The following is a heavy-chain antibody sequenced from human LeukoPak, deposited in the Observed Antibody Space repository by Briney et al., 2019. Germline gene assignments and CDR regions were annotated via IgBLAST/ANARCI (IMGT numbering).Heavy chain of an antibody. J-gene: IGHJ4*02. CDR3: ARDLVRGVITPYFDY. Sequence: PGGSLRLSCAASGFTFSSYGMHWVRQAPCKGLEWVAVIWCDGSNKYYADSVKGRFTISRDNSKNTLYLQMNSLRAEDTAVYYCARDLVRGVITPYFDYWGQGTLVTVSS. V-gene: IGHV3-33*01. CDR2: IWCDGSNK. D-gene: IGHD3-10*01. CDR1: GFTFSSYG.